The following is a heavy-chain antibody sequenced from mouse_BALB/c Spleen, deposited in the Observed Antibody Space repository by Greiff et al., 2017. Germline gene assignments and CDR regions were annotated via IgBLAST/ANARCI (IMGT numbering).Heavy chain of an antibody. J-gene: IGHJ4*01. Sequence: EVQLQQSGPGLVKPSQSLSLTCSVTGYSITSGYYWNWIRQFPGNKLEWMGYISYDGSNNYNPSLKNRISITRDTSKNQFFLKLNSVTTEDTATYYCARGEYGNYMDYWGQGTSVTVSS. CDR3: ARGEYGNYMDY. CDR1: GYSITSGYY. CDR2: ISYDGSN. D-gene: IGHD2-10*02. V-gene: IGHV3-6*02.